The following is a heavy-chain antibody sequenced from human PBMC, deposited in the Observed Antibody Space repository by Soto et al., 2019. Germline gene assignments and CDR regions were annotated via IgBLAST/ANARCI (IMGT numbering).Heavy chain of an antibody. J-gene: IGHJ4*02. Sequence: EVQLVESGGGRVKPGGSLRLSCAASGFTFSSYSMNWVRQAPGKGLEWVSSISSSSSYIYYADSVKGRFTISRDNAKNSLYLQMNSLRAEDTAVYYCASRIVGATTGDYWGQGTLVTVSS. V-gene: IGHV3-21*01. CDR1: GFTFSSYS. CDR3: ASRIVGATTGDY. D-gene: IGHD1-26*01. CDR2: ISSSSSYI.